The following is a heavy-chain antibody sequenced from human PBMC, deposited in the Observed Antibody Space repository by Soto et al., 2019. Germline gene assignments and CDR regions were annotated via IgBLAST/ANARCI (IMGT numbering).Heavy chain of an antibody. V-gene: IGHV3-30*18. Sequence: GGPLRLSCAASGFTFSSYGMHWVRQAPGKGLEWVAVISYDGSNKYYADSVKGRFTISRDNSKNTLYLQMNSLRAEDTAVYYCAKNYDILTGLGWFDYWGQGTLVTVSS. CDR1: GFTFSSYG. D-gene: IGHD3-9*01. J-gene: IGHJ4*02. CDR2: ISYDGSNK. CDR3: AKNYDILTGLGWFDY.